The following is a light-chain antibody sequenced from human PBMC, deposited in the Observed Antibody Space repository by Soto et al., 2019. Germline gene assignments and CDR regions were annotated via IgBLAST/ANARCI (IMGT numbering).Light chain of an antibody. CDR2: TAS. J-gene: IGKJ1*01. V-gene: IGKV1-39*01. CDR1: QSVTNY. CDR3: QQSYSTLSWT. Sequence: DIQLTQSPSSLSASVGDRVTITCRASQSVTNYLNWYQHRPGKAPKLLIYTASNLQSGVPSRFSGSGFGTDFTLIISSLQPDDFATYYCQQSYSTLSWTFGPGTKVEIK.